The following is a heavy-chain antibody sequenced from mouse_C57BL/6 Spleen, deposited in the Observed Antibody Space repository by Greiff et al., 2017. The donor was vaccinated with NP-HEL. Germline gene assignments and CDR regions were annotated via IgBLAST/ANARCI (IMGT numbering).Heavy chain of an antibody. D-gene: IGHD1-1*01. V-gene: IGHV1-69*01. CDR1: GYTFTSYW. CDR3: AREGSGSYWYFDV. Sequence: VQLQQPGAELVMPGASVKLSCKASGYTFTSYWMHWVKQRPGQGLEWIGEIDPSDSYTNYNQKFKGKSTLTVDKSSSTAYMQLSSLASEDSAVYYCAREGSGSYWYFDVWGTGTTVTVSS. CDR2: IDPSDSYT. J-gene: IGHJ1*03.